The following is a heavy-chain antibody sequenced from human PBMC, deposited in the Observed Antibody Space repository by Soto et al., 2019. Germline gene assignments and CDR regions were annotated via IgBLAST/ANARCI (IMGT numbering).Heavy chain of an antibody. V-gene: IGHV3-9*01. CDR3: AMSNSNDLYYHFES. CDR2: INWNSDTI. D-gene: IGHD3-22*01. Sequence: EVQLVESGGGLVQPGGSLRLSCAASGFTFDDYAMHWVRQAPGKGLEWVSGINWNSDTIGYADSVKGRFTVSRDNAKGSLLLHMSSLRAEDTAVYFCAMSNSNDLYYHFESWGQGTPVTVSS. CDR1: GFTFDDYA. J-gene: IGHJ4*02.